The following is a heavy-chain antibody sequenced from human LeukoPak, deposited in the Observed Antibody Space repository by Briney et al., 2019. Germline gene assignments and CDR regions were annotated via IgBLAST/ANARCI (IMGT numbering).Heavy chain of an antibody. V-gene: IGHV4-59*01. D-gene: IGHD6-19*01. CDR3: ARDRVSSGWYYWYFDL. CDR1: GGSISSYY. CDR2: IYYSGST. J-gene: IGHJ2*01. Sequence: SETLSLTCTVSGGSISSYYWSWIRQPPGKGLEWIGYIYYSGSTNYNPSLKSRVTISVDTSKDQFSLKLSSVTAADTAVYYCARDRVSSGWYYWYFDLWGRGTLVTVSS.